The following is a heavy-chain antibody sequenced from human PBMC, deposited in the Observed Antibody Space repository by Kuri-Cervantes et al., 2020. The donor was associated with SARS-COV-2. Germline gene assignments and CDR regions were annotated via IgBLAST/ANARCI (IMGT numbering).Heavy chain of an antibody. J-gene: IGHJ4*02. Sequence: SETLSLTCTVSGGSISSSSYYCGWIRQPPGKGLEWIGSIYYSGSTYYNPSLKSRVTISVDTSKNQFSLKLSSVTAADTAVYYCARRLKDGPPDYWGQGTLVTVSS. CDR3: ARRLKDGPPDY. CDR2: IYYSGST. CDR1: GGSISSSSYY. V-gene: IGHV4-39*07.